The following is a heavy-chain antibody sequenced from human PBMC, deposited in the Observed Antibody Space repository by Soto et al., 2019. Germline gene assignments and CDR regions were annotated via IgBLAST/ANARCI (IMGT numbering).Heavy chain of an antibody. Sequence: QLQLQESGSGLVKPSQTLSLTCAVSGGSISSGGYSWSWIRQPPGKGLEWIGYIYHSGSTYYNPSLKRRVTISVDRAKSQFSRKLSSVTAADTAVYYCARDGPGSWFDPWGQGTLVTVSS. V-gene: IGHV4-30-2*01. CDR1: GGSISSGGYS. CDR2: IYHSGST. J-gene: IGHJ5*02. CDR3: ARDGPGSWFDP.